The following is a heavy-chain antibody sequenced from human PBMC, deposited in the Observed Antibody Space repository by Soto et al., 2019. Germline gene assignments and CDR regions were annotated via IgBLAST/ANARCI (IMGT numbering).Heavy chain of an antibody. J-gene: IGHJ4*02. CDR1: GGSISSYY. CDR3: ARLGGYYQAFDQ. Sequence: SETLSLTCTVSGGSISSYYGGWFRQPPGKGLEWIGYIYYSGSTTYHPSLKSRVTISVDTSKNQFSLNLTSVTAADTAVYYCARLGGYYQAFDQWGQGPLVTVS. CDR2: IYYSGST. D-gene: IGHD3-22*01. V-gene: IGHV4-59*08.